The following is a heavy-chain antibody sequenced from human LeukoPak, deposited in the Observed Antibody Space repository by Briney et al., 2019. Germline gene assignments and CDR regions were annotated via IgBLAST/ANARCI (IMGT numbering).Heavy chain of an antibody. CDR1: GYTFTSYD. V-gene: IGHV1-8*01. D-gene: IGHD3-22*01. CDR2: MNPNSGNT. J-gene: IGHJ3*02. Sequence: ASVKVSCKASGYTFTSYDINWVRQATGQGLEWMGWMNPNSGNTGYAQKFQGRVTMTRNTSISTAYMELSSLRSEDTAVYYCARGSHLLYYYDSSGYYYHAFDIWGQGTMVTVSS. CDR3: ARGSHLLYYYDSSGYYYHAFDI.